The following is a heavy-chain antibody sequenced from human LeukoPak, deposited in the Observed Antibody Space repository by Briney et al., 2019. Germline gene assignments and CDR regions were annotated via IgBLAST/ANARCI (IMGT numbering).Heavy chain of an antibody. J-gene: IGHJ4*02. CDR3: AKSGGYGLIDY. V-gene: IGHV4-38-2*02. Sequence: PSETLSLTCTVSGYSISSGYYWGWIRQPPGKGLEWIGSIYHSGGTYYNSSLKSRVTISVDTSKNQFSLKLSSVTAADTAVYYCAKSGGYGLIDYWGQGTLVTVSS. CDR1: GYSISSGYY. CDR2: IYHSGGT. D-gene: IGHD1-26*01.